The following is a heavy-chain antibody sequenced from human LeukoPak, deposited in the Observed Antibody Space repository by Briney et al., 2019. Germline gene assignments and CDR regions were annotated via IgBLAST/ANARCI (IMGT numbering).Heavy chain of an antibody. CDR1: GFAFSSYA. CDR3: ARVMGASAAS. CDR2: ISGRGGSR. Sequence: GGSLRLSCAASGFAFSSYAMTWVRQAPGKGLEWVSGISGRGGSRYYADAVKGRFSISRGNSENTLLLQMNSLRAEDTGIYFCARVMGASAASWGQGTLVAVSS. D-gene: IGHD2-15*01. V-gene: IGHV3-23*01. J-gene: IGHJ5*02.